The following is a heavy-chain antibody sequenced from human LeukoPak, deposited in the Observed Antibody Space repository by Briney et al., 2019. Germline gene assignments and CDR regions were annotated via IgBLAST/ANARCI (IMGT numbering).Heavy chain of an antibody. D-gene: IGHD4-23*01. V-gene: IGHV5-51*01. CDR3: ARLASDYGGTDDAFDI. J-gene: IGHJ3*02. CDR2: IYPGDSDT. Sequence: GESLQISCKGSGYSFTSYWIGWVRQMPGKGLEWMGIIYPGDSDTRYSPSFQGQVTISADKSISTAYLQWSSLKASDTAMYYCARLASDYGGTDDAFDIWGQGTMVTVSS. CDR1: GYSFTSYW.